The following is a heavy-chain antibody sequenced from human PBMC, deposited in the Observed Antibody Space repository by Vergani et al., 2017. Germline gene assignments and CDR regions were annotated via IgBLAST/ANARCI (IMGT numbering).Heavy chain of an antibody. V-gene: IGHV4-59*01. CDR3: GRVADFYGLGSRLLDL. CDR2: MYHSGST. J-gene: IGHJ5*02. Sequence: QLRLQESAPGLVKPSETLSLTCSVSGGSMSGYYWSWIRQPPGKELEWIGYMYHSGSTNYNPSLETRVTISGDTSKNQFSLKLNSVTAADTAVYYCGRVADFYGLGSRLLDLWGQGILVTVSS. D-gene: IGHD3-10*01. CDR1: GGSMSGYY.